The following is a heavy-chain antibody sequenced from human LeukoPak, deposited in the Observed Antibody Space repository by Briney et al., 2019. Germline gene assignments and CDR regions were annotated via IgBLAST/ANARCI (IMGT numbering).Heavy chain of an antibody. CDR3: ARDPIVVVPAAMGQINYFDY. J-gene: IGHJ4*02. CDR2: ISSSSSYI. Sequence: GGSLRLSCAASGFTFSSYSMNWVRQAPGKGLEWGSSISSSSSYIYYADSVKGRFTISRDNAKNSLYLQMNSLRAEDTAVYYCARDPIVVVPAAMGQINYFDYWGQGTLVTVSS. CDR1: GFTFSSYS. V-gene: IGHV3-21*01. D-gene: IGHD2-2*01.